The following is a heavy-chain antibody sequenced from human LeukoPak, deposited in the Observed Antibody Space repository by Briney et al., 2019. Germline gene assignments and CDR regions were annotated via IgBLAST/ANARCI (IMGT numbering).Heavy chain of an antibody. CDR1: GGSISTYY. V-gene: IGHV4-59*01. Sequence: SETLSLTCTLSGGSISTYYWSWIRQPPGRGLEWIGYIYHSGSTNYNPSLKSRVTISVDTSKNQFPLKLSSVTAADTAVYYCARGGGYASPIGYWGQGALVTVSS. D-gene: IGHD5-12*01. CDR3: ARGGGYASPIGY. J-gene: IGHJ4*02. CDR2: IYHSGST.